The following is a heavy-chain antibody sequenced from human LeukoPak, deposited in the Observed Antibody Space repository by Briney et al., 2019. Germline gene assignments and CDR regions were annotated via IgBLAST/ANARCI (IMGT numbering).Heavy chain of an antibody. V-gene: IGHV4-38-2*02. Sequence: SETLSLTCTVSGYSISSGFYWGWLRPPPGEGLGWIGSIYHSGSTHYNSSLKSRVTISVDTSKNQLSLKLSSVTAADTAVYYCARGVGLTQGGTFDYWGQGTLVTVSS. CDR2: IYHSGST. CDR1: GYSISSGFY. D-gene: IGHD1-1*01. CDR3: ARGVGLTQGGTFDY. J-gene: IGHJ4*02.